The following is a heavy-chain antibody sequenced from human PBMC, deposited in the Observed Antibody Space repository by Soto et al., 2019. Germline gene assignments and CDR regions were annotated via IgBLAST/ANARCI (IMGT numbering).Heavy chain of an antibody. CDR3: GKDIRSGSIDY. D-gene: IGHD1-1*01. Sequence: SLILFCPSPCYCITIRGMHWVRRALGKCLEWVALIWSHGTDQYYADSVRGRFTVSRDTSTNTVFLQMHSLRADDTATYYCGKDIRSGSIDYWGQGT. J-gene: IGHJ4*02. V-gene: IGHV3-33*02. CDR1: CYCITIRG. CDR2: IWSHGTDQ.